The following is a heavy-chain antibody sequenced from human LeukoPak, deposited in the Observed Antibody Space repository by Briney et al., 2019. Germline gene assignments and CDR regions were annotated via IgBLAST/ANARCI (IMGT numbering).Heavy chain of an antibody. CDR1: GFAFSYFG. V-gene: IGHV3-30*18. D-gene: IGHD6-6*01. CDR3: AKGLRSSSHFDY. Sequence: GGSLRLSCAASGFAFSYFGMHWVRQAPGKGLEWVAVISDDGGTKYYADSVKGRFTISRDNSKNTLYLQMNSLRAEDTAVYYCAKGLRSSSHFDYWGQGTLVTVSS. CDR2: ISDDGGTK. J-gene: IGHJ4*02.